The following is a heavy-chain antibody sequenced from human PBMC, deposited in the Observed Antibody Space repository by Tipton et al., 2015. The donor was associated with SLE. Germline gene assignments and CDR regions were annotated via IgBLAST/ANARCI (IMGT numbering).Heavy chain of an antibody. J-gene: IGHJ4*02. CDR1: VVSFSSYA. Sequence: SLSLSCTAAVVSFSSYAMHWVRQASGKGLEGVAFIRYDGSNKYYADSVKGRFTISRDNSKNTLYLQMNSLRAEDTAVYYCAKAMGGYFDYWGQGTLVTVSS. V-gene: IGHV3-30*02. CDR3: AKAMGGYFDY. CDR2: IRYDGSNK. D-gene: IGHD3-16*01.